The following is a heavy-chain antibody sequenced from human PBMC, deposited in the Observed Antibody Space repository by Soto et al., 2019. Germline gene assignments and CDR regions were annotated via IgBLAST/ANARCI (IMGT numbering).Heavy chain of an antibody. J-gene: IGHJ4*02. V-gene: IGHV3-7*03. CDR1: GFTFSSYW. Sequence: GESLKISCAASGFTFSSYWMSWVRQAPGKGLEWVANIKQDGSEKYYVDSVKGRFTISRDNAKNSLYLQMNSLRAEDTAVYYCSRDEWATRYYYDSSELDYWGQGTLVTVSS. CDR3: SRDEWATRYYYDSSELDY. D-gene: IGHD3-22*01. CDR2: IKQDGSEK.